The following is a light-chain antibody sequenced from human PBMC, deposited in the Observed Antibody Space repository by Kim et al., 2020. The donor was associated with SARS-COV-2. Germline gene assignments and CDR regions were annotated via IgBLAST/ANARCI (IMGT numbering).Light chain of an antibody. CDR1: SSDVAGYNY. CDR2: DVS. CDR3: SSYTSSSTVV. J-gene: IGLJ2*01. V-gene: IGLV2-14*03. Sequence: GQSITIACTATSSDVAGYNYVSWYQQHPGKAPKLMIYDVSNRPSGVSNRFSGSKSGNTASLTISGLQAEDEADYYCSSYTSSSTVVFGGGTQLTVL.